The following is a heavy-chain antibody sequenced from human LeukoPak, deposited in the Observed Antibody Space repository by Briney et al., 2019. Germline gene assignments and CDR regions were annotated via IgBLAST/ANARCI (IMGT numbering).Heavy chain of an antibody. D-gene: IGHD2-2*01. CDR3: AKDGAPAASLYYYYYYMDV. J-gene: IGHJ6*03. CDR1: GFTFSSYG. CDR2: IRYDGSNK. V-gene: IGHV3-30*02. Sequence: GGSLRLSCAASGFTFSSYGMHWVRQAPGKGLEWVAFIRYDGSNKYYADSVKGRFTISRDNSKNTLYLQMNSLRAEDTAVYYCAKDGAPAASLYYYYYYMDVWGKGTTVTISS.